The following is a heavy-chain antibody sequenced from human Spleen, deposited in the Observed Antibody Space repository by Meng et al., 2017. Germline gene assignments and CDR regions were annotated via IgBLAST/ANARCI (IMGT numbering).Heavy chain of an antibody. CDR3: ARDPRAPDSYFYYGLDV. D-gene: IGHD3-10*01. Sequence: GESLKISCAASGFTLSTYDMNWVRQAPGTGLEWVSSISRGSSYIFYADSVKGRFTISRDNAKKSLYLQMNSLKAEDTAVYYCARDPRAPDSYFYYGLDVWGQGTTVTVSS. CDR1: GFTLSTYD. CDR2: ISRGSSYI. J-gene: IGHJ6*02. V-gene: IGHV3-21*01.